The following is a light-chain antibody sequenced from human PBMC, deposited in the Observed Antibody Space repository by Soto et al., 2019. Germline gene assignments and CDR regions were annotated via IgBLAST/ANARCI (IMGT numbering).Light chain of an antibody. J-gene: IGLJ1*01. CDR2: DVN. CDR1: SSDVGAYIF. Sequence: QSALTQPPSASGSPGQSVTISCTGTSSDVGAYIFVSWYQQHPGKAPKLMFYDVNRRPPGVPDRFFGSKSGNTAALTVSGLQAEDEADYYCVSLAGGTDGFGTGTKLTVL. CDR3: VSLAGGTDG. V-gene: IGLV2-8*01.